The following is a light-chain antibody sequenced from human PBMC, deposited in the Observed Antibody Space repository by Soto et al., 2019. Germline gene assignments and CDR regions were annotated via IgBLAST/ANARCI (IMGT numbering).Light chain of an antibody. J-gene: IGLJ1*01. V-gene: IGLV2-14*01. CDR1: SSDVGGYNY. Sequence: QSALTQPAPVSGSPGQSMTISCTGTSSDVGGYNYVSWYQQHPGKAPKLMIYDVSNRPSGVSNRCSGSKSANTASLTISGLQAEDEADYYCSSHTSSSTSYVFGTGTKVTV. CDR2: DVS. CDR3: SSHTSSSTSYV.